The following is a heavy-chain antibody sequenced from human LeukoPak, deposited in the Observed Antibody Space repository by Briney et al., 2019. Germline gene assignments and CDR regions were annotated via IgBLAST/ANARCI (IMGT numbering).Heavy chain of an antibody. Sequence: GGSLRLSCAASGYTFSRHGIHWVRQAPGKGLEWVAVVWYDGRNRDYADSVKGRFTISKDNTNNIVFLQMDRLRAEETAVYYCARLWGGNGYSGGSLNLSGQGTLVTVSS. CDR2: VWYDGRNR. D-gene: IGHD3-16*01. J-gene: IGHJ5*02. V-gene: IGHV3-33*03. CDR1: GYTFSRHG. CDR3: ARLWGGNGYSGGSLNL.